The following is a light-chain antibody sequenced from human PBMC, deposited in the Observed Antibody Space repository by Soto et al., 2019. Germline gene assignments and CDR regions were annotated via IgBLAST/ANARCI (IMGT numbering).Light chain of an antibody. Sequence: QSVLTQPPSVSGAPGQTVSISCTGSSSNIGVHYDVHWYQHLPGTAPKLLIYGNINRPSGVPDRFSGSKSGTSASLAITGLQAEDEADYYCQSYDSSLSAVVFGGGTKLTVL. J-gene: IGLJ2*01. CDR2: GNI. V-gene: IGLV1-40*01. CDR1: SSNIGVHYD. CDR3: QSYDSSLSAVV.